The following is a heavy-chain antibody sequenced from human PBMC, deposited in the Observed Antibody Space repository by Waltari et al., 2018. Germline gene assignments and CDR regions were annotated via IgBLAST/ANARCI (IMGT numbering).Heavy chain of an antibody. CDR1: GGSFSGYY. CDR3: ARGGQLWSFYYSYAMDV. V-gene: IGHV4-34*01. Sequence: QVQLQQWGAGLLKPSETLSLTCAVYGGSFSGYYWSWIRQTPGKGLEWIGEINHSGNTNYNPSLKSRVILSIDTSKNQFSLMLTSVTAADTAVYHCARGGQLWSFYYSYAMDVWGQGTTVSVSS. CDR2: INHSGNT. J-gene: IGHJ6*02. D-gene: IGHD5-18*01.